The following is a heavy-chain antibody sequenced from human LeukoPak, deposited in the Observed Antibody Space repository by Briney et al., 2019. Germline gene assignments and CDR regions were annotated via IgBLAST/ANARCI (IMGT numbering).Heavy chain of an antibody. D-gene: IGHD4-23*01. CDR3: ARDGGSDNYWFDP. Sequence: SETLSLTCAVYGGSFSVYYWIWIRQPPGKGLEWIGETNHSGRTNYNPSLKSRVTISVDTSKNKFSLKLSSVTAADTAVYYCARDGGSDNYWFDPWGQGTLVTVSS. CDR1: GGSFSVYY. J-gene: IGHJ5*02. V-gene: IGHV4-34*01. CDR2: TNHSGRT.